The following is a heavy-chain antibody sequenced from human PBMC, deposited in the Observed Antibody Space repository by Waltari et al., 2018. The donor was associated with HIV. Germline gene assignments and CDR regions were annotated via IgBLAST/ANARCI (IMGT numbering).Heavy chain of an antibody. CDR3: ARGRYCYDSSGYYYLV. CDR2: MNPNRGNT. V-gene: IGHV1-8*01. J-gene: IGHJ4*02. D-gene: IGHD3-22*01. Sequence: QVQLVQSGAEVKKPGASVKVSCKASGYTFTSYDINWVRQATGQGLEWMGWMNPNRGNTGYAQKFQGRVTMTRNTSISTAYMELSSLRSEDTAVYYCARGRYCYDSSGYYYLVWGQGTLVTVSS. CDR1: GYTFTSYD.